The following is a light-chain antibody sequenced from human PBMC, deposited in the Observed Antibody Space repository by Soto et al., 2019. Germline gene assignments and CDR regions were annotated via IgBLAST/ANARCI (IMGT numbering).Light chain of an antibody. V-gene: IGKV3-20*01. CDR1: EGVSSGY. J-gene: IGKJ1*01. Sequence: EVVLTQSPGTLPLSPGERATLSCRASEGVSSGYLAWYQQKPGQAPRLLIYGASRRATGIPDRFSGSGSGTDFTRTISRLDPEDFAVYHCQQYGRTPLTFGQGTKVEIK. CDR3: QQYGRTPLT. CDR2: GAS.